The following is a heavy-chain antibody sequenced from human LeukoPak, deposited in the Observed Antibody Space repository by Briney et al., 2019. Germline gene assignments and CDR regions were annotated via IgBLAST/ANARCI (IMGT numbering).Heavy chain of an antibody. V-gene: IGHV4-59*01. J-gene: IGHJ4*02. Sequence: PSETLSLTCSVSGASISSYYWSWIRQPPGKGLEWIGYIYYSGSTNYNPSLKSRVTISVDTSKNQFSLKLSSVTAADTAVYYCARADWGIAAAGTLYYFDYWGQGTLVTVSS. CDR2: IYYSGST. CDR1: GASISSYY. CDR3: ARADWGIAAAGTLYYFDY. D-gene: IGHD6-13*01.